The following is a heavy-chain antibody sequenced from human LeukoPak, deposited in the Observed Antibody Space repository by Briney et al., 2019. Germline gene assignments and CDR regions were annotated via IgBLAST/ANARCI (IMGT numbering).Heavy chain of an antibody. CDR1: GYTFTGYY. D-gene: IGHD1-26*01. J-gene: IGHJ1*01. CDR2: INANSGDT. CDR3: ARVVDVGVPGFQH. Sequence: ASVKVSCKTSGYTFTGYYLHWVRQAPRQGPEWMGWINANSGDTYYAQKFKGRITMTRDTSINTAYMELNRLISDDTAVYYCARVVDVGVPGFQHWGRGTLVTVSS. V-gene: IGHV1-2*02.